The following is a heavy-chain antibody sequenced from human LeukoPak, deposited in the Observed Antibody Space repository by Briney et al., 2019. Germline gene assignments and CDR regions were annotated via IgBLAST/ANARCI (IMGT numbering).Heavy chain of an antibody. CDR2: INSDGSEG. CDR1: GFTFSGFW. D-gene: IGHD3-22*01. J-gene: IGHJ4*02. CDR3: ARDQLPYYYDSSGVDY. Sequence: GGSLRLSCAVSGFTFSGFWMSWSRQAPGKGLEWVASINSDGSEGYYADVVKGRFTISRDNAKNSLYLQINSLRAEDTAVYYCARDQLPYYYDSSGVDYWGQGTLVTVSS. V-gene: IGHV3-7*03.